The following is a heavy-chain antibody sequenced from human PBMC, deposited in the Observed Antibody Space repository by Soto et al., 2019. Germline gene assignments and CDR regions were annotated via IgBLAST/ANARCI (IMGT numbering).Heavy chain of an antibody. CDR3: AREPLYDFWSGYQDYYYYYGMDV. Sequence: PSQTLSLTCAISGDSVSSNSAAWNWIRQSPSRGLEWLGRTYYRSKWYNDYAVSVKSRITINPDTSKNQFSLQLNSVTPEDTAVYYCAREPLYDFWSGYQDYYYYYGMDVWGQGTTVTVSS. J-gene: IGHJ6*02. D-gene: IGHD3-3*01. V-gene: IGHV6-1*01. CDR1: GDSVSSNSAA. CDR2: TYYRSKWYN.